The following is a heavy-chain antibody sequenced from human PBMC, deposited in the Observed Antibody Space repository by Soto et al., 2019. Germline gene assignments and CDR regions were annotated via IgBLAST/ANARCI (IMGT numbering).Heavy chain of an antibody. CDR1: GFTFSSYA. D-gene: IGHD6-19*01. CDR3: ARGDSSGWYDAYFDY. Sequence: GGSLRLSCAASGFTFSSYAMHWVRQAPGKGLEWVAVISYDGSNKYYADSVKGRFTISRDNSKNTLYLQMNSLRAEDTAVYYCARGDSSGWYDAYFDYWGQGTLVTVSS. V-gene: IGHV3-30-3*01. J-gene: IGHJ4*02. CDR2: ISYDGSNK.